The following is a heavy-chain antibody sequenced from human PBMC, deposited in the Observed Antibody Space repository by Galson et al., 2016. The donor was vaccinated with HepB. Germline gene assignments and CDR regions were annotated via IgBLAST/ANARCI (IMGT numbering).Heavy chain of an antibody. V-gene: IGHV4-39*01. J-gene: IGHJ6*02. Sequence: SETLSLTCTVSGGSISSSNYFWGWIRQPPGKGLEWIGNFYNSGSTSYNPSLQSRVTISVDTSKNRISLKLSSVTAADTAVYHCARLSCSSTSCCGYCGMDVWGQGTTVTVSS. CDR3: ARLSCSSTSCCGYCGMDV. D-gene: IGHD2-2*01. CDR2: FYNSGST. CDR1: GGSISSSNYF.